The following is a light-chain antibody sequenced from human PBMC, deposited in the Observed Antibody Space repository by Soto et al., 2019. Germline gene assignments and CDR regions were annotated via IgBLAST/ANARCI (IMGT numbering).Light chain of an antibody. J-gene: IGKJ1*01. V-gene: IGKV3-15*01. CDR3: QQYNNWPPWT. CDR1: HSVSSN. Sequence: EIVMTQSPATLSVSPGERDTLSCRASHSVSSNLAWYQQKPGQAPRLLIYGASTRATGIPARFSGSGSGTEFPLTISSLQSEDFAVYYCQQYNNWPPWTFGQGTKVEIK. CDR2: GAS.